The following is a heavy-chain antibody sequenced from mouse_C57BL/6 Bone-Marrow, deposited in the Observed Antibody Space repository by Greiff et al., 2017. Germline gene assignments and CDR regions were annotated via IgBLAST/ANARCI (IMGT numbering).Heavy chain of an antibody. D-gene: IGHD3-1*01. CDR1: GYTFTSYW. CDR2: IHPTNGST. V-gene: IGHV1-64*01. J-gene: IGHJ4*01. Sequence: QVQLQQPGAELVKPGASVKLSCKASGYTFTSYWMHWVKQRPGQGLEWIGMIHPTNGSTNYNEKFKSKATLTVDKSSSTAYMQLSSLTSEDSAVYYGAKGSANRAVIVDYWGQGTSVTVSS. CDR3: AKGSANRAVIVDY.